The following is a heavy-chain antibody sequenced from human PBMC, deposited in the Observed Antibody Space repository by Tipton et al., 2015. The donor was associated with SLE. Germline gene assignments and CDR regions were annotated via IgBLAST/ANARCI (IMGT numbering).Heavy chain of an antibody. CDR1: GGSISSGSYY. Sequence: TLSLTCTVSGGSISSGSYYWSWIRQPAGKGLEWFGHIYTSGSTNYNPSLKSRVTMSVDTSKNQFSLKLSSVTAADTAVYYCARKTYTSLTFDYWGQGTLVTVSS. CDR3: ARKTYTSLTFDY. CDR2: IYTSGST. V-gene: IGHV4-61*09. D-gene: IGHD3-9*01. J-gene: IGHJ4*02.